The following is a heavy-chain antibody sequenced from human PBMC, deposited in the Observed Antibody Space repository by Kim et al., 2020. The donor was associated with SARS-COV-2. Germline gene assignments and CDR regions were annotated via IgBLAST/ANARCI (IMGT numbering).Heavy chain of an antibody. CDR1: GFSLNTSGMC. D-gene: IGHD2-8*01. CDR2: IDWDDDE. CDR3: ARLRVSYGMDV. J-gene: IGHJ6*02. Sequence: SGPTLVNPTQTLTLTCTFSGFSLNTSGMCVSWIRQPPGKALEWLARIDWDDDEYYSTSLKTRLTISKDTSKNQVVLTMTNMDPVDTATYYCARLRVSYGMDVWGQGTTVPVSS. V-gene: IGHV2-70*11.